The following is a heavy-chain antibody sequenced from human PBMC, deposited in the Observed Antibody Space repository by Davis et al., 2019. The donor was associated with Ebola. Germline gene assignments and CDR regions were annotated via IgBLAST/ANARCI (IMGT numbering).Heavy chain of an antibody. Sequence: PGGSLRLSCAASGFTFSSYGMHWVRQAPGKGLEWVAFIRYDGSNKYYADSVKGRFTISRDNSKNTLYLQMNSLRAEDTAVYYCAKQTMVRGAVLDYWGQGTLVTVSS. V-gene: IGHV3-30*02. J-gene: IGHJ4*02. CDR3: AKQTMVRGAVLDY. CDR2: IRYDGSNK. D-gene: IGHD3-10*01. CDR1: GFTFSSYG.